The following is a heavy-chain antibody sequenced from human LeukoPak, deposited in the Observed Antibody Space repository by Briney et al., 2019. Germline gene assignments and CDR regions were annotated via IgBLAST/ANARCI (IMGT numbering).Heavy chain of an antibody. CDR3: ARERGEFGGSYFLDY. V-gene: IGHV1-3*03. J-gene: IGHJ4*02. D-gene: IGHD1-26*01. Sequence: ALVKVSCKASGYTFTSYAVHWVRRAPGQSLEWMGYINDGDGNTKYSQEFQGRVTITRDTSASIVYMELSSLRSEDMAFYYCARERGEFGGSYFLDYWGQGTLVTVSS. CDR1: GYTFTSYA. CDR2: INDGDGNT.